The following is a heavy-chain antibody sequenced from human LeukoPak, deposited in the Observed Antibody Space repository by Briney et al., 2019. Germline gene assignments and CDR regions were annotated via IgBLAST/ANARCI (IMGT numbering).Heavy chain of an antibody. CDR2: IYTSEST. Sequence: SETLSLTCTVSGGSISSGSYYWSWIRQPAGKGLEWIGRIYTSESTNYNPSLKSRVTISVDTSKNQFSLKLSSVTAADTAVYYCARGFLEWSELDYWGQGTLVTVSS. D-gene: IGHD3-3*01. CDR1: GGSISSGSYY. V-gene: IGHV4-61*02. J-gene: IGHJ4*02. CDR3: ARGFLEWSELDY.